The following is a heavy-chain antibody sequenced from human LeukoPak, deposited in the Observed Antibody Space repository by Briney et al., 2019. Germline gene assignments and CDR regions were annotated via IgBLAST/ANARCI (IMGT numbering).Heavy chain of an antibody. CDR2: ISGSVAST. Sequence: GGSLRLSCAASGFTFRSYAMSWVRQAPGKGLEGFSAISGSVASTYYADSVKGRLTISRDNSKNTLYLQMNSLRAEDTAVYYCAKYYYGSGRRLDPWGQGTLVTVSS. J-gene: IGHJ5*02. D-gene: IGHD3-10*01. CDR1: GFTFRSYA. CDR3: AKYYYGSGRRLDP. V-gene: IGHV3-23*01.